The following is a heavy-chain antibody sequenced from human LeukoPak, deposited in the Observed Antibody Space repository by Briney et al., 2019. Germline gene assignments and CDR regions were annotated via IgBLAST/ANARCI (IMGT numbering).Heavy chain of an antibody. CDR1: GYTFTGHY. CDR2: INPNSGGT. D-gene: IGHD2-2*01. J-gene: IGHJ4*02. V-gene: IGHV1-2*02. CDR3: ARVGDCSSTSCYTNPFDY. Sequence: GASVKVSCKASGYTFTGHYMHWVRQAPGQGLEWMGWINPNSGGTNYAQKFQGRVTMTRDTSISTAYMEPSRLRSDDTAVYYCARVGDCSSTSCYTNPFDYWGQGTLVTVSS.